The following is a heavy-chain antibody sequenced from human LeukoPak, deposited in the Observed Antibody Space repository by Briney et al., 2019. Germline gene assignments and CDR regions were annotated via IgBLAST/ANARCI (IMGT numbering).Heavy chain of an antibody. D-gene: IGHD3-9*01. CDR3: ARLHYDVLTGPFDY. Sequence: GGSLRLSCAASGITVSTNYMSWVRQAPGKGLEWVSIIYSGGATFYADSVKGRFTISRENSKNTLWLQMNSLRAEDTAVYYCARLHYDVLTGPFDYWGQGTLVTVSS. CDR2: IYSGGAT. J-gene: IGHJ4*02. V-gene: IGHV3-66*04. CDR1: GITVSTNY.